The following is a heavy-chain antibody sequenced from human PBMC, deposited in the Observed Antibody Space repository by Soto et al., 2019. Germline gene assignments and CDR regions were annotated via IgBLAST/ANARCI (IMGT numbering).Heavy chain of an antibody. V-gene: IGHV3-23*01. CDR2: ISGSGGST. CDR1: GFTFSSYA. CDR3: AKGRMWLRFLYCGMDV. D-gene: IGHD5-12*01. J-gene: IGHJ6*04. Sequence: EVQLLESGGGLVQPGGSLRLSCAASGFTFSSYAMSWVRQAPGKGLEWVSAISGSGGSTYYADSVKGRFTISRDNSKNTLYLQMNSLRAEDTAVYYCAKGRMWLRFLYCGMDVLGKGTTVTVSS.